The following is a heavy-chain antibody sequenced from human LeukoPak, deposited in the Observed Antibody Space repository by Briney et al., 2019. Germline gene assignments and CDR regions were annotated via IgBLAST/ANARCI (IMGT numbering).Heavy chain of an antibody. Sequence: SETLSLTCTVSGGSLSSRSHYWGWIRQPPGQGLEWIGSLSNSGNTYYNPSLKSRVTISVDTSKNQFSLKLSSVTAADTAVYYRARGVVGAPYYYYYGMDVWGQGTTVTVSS. CDR3: ARGVVGAPYYYYYGMDV. J-gene: IGHJ6*02. CDR1: GGSLSSRSHY. V-gene: IGHV4-39*01. CDR2: LSNSGNT. D-gene: IGHD2-15*01.